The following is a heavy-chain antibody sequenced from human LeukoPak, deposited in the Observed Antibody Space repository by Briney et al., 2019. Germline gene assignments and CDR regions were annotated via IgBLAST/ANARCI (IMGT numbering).Heavy chain of an antibody. CDR2: SDPSGSYT. CDR1: GYSFTSYW. D-gene: IGHD6-6*01. CDR3: ARARPELDY. Sequence: GESLKISCKCSGYSFTSYWISWVRQMPRKGLEWMGRSDPSGSYTNYSPSFQGHVTISADKSISTSYLQWSSLKASDTAMYYCARARPELDYWGQGTLVTVSS. V-gene: IGHV5-10-1*01. J-gene: IGHJ4*02.